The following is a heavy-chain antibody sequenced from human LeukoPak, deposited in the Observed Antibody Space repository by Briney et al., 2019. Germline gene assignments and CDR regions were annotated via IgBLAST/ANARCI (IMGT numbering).Heavy chain of an antibody. CDR2: MNPNRGNT. Sequence: GASVKVSCKASGYTFTSYDINWVRQPTGHGLEWMGWMNPNRGNTGYAHKIQGRLTMTRNTSISTAYMELSRLRSEDTAVYCCACQVGGVPYYYYGMDVWGGGTKVTVS. V-gene: IGHV1-8*01. CDR1: GYTFTSYD. CDR3: ACQVGGVPYYYYGMDV. J-gene: IGHJ6*02. D-gene: IGHD3-16*01.